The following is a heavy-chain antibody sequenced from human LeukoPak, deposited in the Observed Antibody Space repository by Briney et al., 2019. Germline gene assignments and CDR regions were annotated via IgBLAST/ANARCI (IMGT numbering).Heavy chain of an antibody. V-gene: IGHV3-21*01. CDR3: ARDDLIDPDGYCSGGSCPHDY. J-gene: IGHJ4*02. CDR2: ISSSSSYI. Sequence: GGSLRLSCAASGFTFSSYSMNWVRQAPGKRLEWVSSISSSSSYIYYADSVKGRFTISRDNAKNSLYLQMNGLRAEDTAVYYCARDDLIDPDGYCSGGSCPHDYWGQGTLVTVSS. CDR1: GFTFSSYS. D-gene: IGHD2-15*01.